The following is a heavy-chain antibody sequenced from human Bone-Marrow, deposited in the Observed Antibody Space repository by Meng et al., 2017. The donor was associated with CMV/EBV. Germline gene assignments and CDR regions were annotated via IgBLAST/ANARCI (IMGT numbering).Heavy chain of an antibody. J-gene: IGHJ4*02. V-gene: IGHV3-7*01. CDR3: AKDGGVLMVYATYFDY. Sequence: GESLKISCAVSRFNFSSYWMTWVRQAPGKGLEWVANIKQDGSEKYYVDSVKGRFTISRDNSKNTLYLQMNSLRAEDTAVYYCAKDGGVLMVYATYFDYWGQGTLVTVSS. D-gene: IGHD2-8*01. CDR2: IKQDGSEK. CDR1: RFNFSSYW.